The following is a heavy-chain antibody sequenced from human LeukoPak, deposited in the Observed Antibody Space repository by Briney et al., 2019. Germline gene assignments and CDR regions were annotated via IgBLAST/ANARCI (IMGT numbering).Heavy chain of an antibody. J-gene: IGHJ4*02. V-gene: IGHV4-34*01. CDR3: ASLANCSGGSCRGSFGYYFDY. Sequence: SETLSLTCTVSGGSIRSYYWGWIRQSPGKGLEWIGEINHSGSTNYNPSLKSRVTISVDTSKNQFSLKLSSVTAADTAVYYCASLANCSGGSCRGSFGYYFDYWGQGTLVTVSS. D-gene: IGHD2-15*01. CDR2: INHSGST. CDR1: GGSIRSYY.